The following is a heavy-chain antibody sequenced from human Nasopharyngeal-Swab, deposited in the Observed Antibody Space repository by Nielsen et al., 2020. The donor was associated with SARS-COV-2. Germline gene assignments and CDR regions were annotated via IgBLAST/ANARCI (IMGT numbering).Heavy chain of an antibody. D-gene: IGHD5-12*01. CDR3: AKDRDSGDDSGEYYHYYGMDV. CDR2: ISGADDST. V-gene: IGHV3-23*01. Sequence: GGSLRLSCAASGFTFSSYWMHWVRQAPGRGLEWVSAISGADDSTKYADSVKGRFTISRDNSKNTLDLQMNSLRAEDTAMYYCAKDRDSGDDSGEYYHYYGMDVWGQGTSVTVS. J-gene: IGHJ6*02. CDR1: GFTFSSYW.